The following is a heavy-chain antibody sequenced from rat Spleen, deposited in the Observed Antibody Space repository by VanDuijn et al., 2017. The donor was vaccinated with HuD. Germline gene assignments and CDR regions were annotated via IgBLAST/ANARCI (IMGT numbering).Heavy chain of an antibody. D-gene: IGHD1-2*01. V-gene: IGHV2-6*01. CDR3: ARHRRSSYIHEYFDY. CDR2: ISSGGST. CDR1: GFSLTSYT. J-gene: IGHJ2*01. Sequence: QVQLKESGPGLVQPSQTLSLTCTVSGFSLTSYTVSWVRQPPGKGLEWIAAISSGGSTYYNSVLKSRLSISRDTSKSQVFLKMNSLQPEDTGTYYCARHRRSSYIHEYFDYWGQGVMVTVSS.